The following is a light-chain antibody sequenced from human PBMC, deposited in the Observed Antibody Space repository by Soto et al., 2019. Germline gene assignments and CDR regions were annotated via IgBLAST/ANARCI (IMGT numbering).Light chain of an antibody. Sequence: QSALTQPPSASGSPGQSVTISCTGTSSDVGYYNYVSWYQHHPGKAPKLMIFEVSKRPSGVPDRFSGSKSGNTASLTVSGLQAQDEADYYCISYAGSKNFVFGPGTKLTVL. CDR2: EVS. V-gene: IGLV2-8*01. J-gene: IGLJ1*01. CDR1: SSDVGYYNY. CDR3: ISYAGSKNFV.